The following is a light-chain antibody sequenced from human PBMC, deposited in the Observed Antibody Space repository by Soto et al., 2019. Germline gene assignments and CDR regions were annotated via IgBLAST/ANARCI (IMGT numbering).Light chain of an antibody. J-gene: IGKJ4*01. CDR3: QQFGSSPT. V-gene: IGKV3-20*01. Sequence: EIVMTQSPATLSVSPGEGATLSCRASQGIGVTLAWYQQKPGQNPRLLIYGASSRATGIPDRFSGSGSGTDFTLTISRLEPEDFAVYYCQQFGSSPTFGGGTKVDIK. CDR2: GAS. CDR1: QGIGVT.